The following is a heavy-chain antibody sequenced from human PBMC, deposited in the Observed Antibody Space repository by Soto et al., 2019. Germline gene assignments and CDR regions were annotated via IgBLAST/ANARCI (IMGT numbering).Heavy chain of an antibody. J-gene: IGHJ5*02. CDR1: GYTFTSYG. Sequence: ASVKVSCKASGYTFTSYGISWVRQAPGQGLEWMGWISAYNGNTNYAQKLQGRVTMTTDTSTSTAYMELRSLRSDDTAVYYCARDDRGYCSGGSCLAFYWFDPWGRGTLVTVSS. CDR2: ISAYNGNT. D-gene: IGHD2-15*01. V-gene: IGHV1-18*01. CDR3: ARDDRGYCSGGSCLAFYWFDP.